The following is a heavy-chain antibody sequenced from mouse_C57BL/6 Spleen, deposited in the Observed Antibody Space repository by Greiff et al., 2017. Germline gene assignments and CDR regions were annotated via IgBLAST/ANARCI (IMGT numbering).Heavy chain of an antibody. CDR2: ISNGGGST. CDR3: ASLYYYGSSYFAY. D-gene: IGHD1-1*01. CDR1: GFTFSDYY. J-gene: IGHJ3*01. V-gene: IGHV5-12*01. Sequence: EVKLVESGGGLVQPGGSLKLSCAASGFTFSDYYMYWVRQTPEKRLEWVAYISNGGGSTYYPDTVKGRFTISRDNAKNTLYLQMSRLKSEDTAMYYCASLYYYGSSYFAYWGQGTLVTVSA.